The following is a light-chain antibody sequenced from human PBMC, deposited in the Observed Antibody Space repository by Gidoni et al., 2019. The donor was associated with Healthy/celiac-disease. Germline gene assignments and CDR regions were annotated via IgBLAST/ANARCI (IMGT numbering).Light chain of an antibody. CDR1: SLRSYY. CDR2: GKN. J-gene: IGLJ2*01. Sequence: SSELTQDPAVSVALGQTVRITCQGDSLRSYYASWYQQKPGQAPVLVIYGKNNRPSGIPDRFSGSSSGNTASLTIXGAQAEDEADYYCNSRDSSGNHLVFGGGXKLTVL. CDR3: NSRDSSGNHLV. V-gene: IGLV3-19*01.